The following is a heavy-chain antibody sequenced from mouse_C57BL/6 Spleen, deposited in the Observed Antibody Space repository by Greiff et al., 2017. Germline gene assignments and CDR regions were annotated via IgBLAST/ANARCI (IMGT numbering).Heavy chain of an antibody. CDR2: INPSTGGT. V-gene: IGHV1-42*01. D-gene: IGHD1-1*01. J-gene: IGHJ2*01. CDR1: GYSFTGYY. Sequence: DVQLQESGPELVKPGASVKISCKASGYSFTGYYMNWVKQSPEKSLEWIGEINPSTGGTTYNQKFKAKATLTVDKSSSTAYMQLKSLTSEDSAVYYCARSGFITTVVAPFGYWGQGTTLTVSS. CDR3: ARSGFITTVVAPFGY.